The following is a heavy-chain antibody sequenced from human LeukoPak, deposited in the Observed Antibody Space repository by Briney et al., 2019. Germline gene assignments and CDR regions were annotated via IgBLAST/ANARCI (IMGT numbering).Heavy chain of an antibody. J-gene: IGHJ3*02. CDR3: ARAPRGYSYGYDI. CDR2: INHSGST. V-gene: IGHV4-34*01. D-gene: IGHD5-18*01. Sequence: SETLSLTCAVYGGSFSGYYWSWIRQPPGKGLEWIGEINHSGSTNYNPSLKSRVTISVDTSKNQFSLKLSSVTAADTAVYYCARAPRGYSYGYDIWGQGTMVTVSS. CDR1: GGSFSGYY.